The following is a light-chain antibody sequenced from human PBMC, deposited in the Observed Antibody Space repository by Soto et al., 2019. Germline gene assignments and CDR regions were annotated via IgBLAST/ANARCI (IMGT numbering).Light chain of an antibody. V-gene: IGKV3-11*01. Sequence: EIVLTQSPATLSFSPGERATLSCRASQSVSSYLAWYQQRPGQAPRLLIYDTSNRATGIPARFSGSGSGTDFTLTIRSLEPEDSAVYYCQQRSNPLTFSGGTKVEIK. CDR2: DTS. CDR1: QSVSSY. CDR3: QQRSNPLT. J-gene: IGKJ4*01.